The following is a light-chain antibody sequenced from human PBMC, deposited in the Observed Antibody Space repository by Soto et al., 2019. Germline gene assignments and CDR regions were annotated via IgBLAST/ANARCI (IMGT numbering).Light chain of an antibody. V-gene: IGKV3-20*01. CDR3: QQYGSSPYT. CDR1: RSVSSNY. CDR2: DVS. Sequence: VLTQSPGTLSLSPGERATVSCRARRSVSSNYIAWYQHKPGQAPRLLIYDVSSRATGIPDRFSGSGSGTDFTLTISRLEPEDFAVYYCQQYGSSPYTFGQGTKLEIK. J-gene: IGKJ2*01.